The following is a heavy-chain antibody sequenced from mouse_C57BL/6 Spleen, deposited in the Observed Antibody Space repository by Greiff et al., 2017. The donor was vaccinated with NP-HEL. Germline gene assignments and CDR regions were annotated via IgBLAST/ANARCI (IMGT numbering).Heavy chain of an antibody. CDR3: ARRYYYGSSVYAMDY. V-gene: IGHV5-12*01. Sequence: EVQGVESGGGLVQPGGSLKLSCAASGFTFSDYYMYWVRQTPEKRLEWVAYISNGGGSTYYPDTVKGRFTISRDNAKNTLYLQMSRLKSEDTAMYYCARRYYYGSSVYAMDYWGQGTSVTVSS. D-gene: IGHD1-1*01. CDR1: GFTFSDYY. J-gene: IGHJ4*01. CDR2: ISNGGGST.